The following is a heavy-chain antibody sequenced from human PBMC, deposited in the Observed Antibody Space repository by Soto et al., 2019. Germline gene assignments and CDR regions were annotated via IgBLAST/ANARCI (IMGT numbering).Heavy chain of an antibody. J-gene: IGHJ6*02. D-gene: IGHD6-19*01. CDR2: ISYDGSNK. Sequence: GGSLRLSCAASGFTFSSYAMHWVRQAPGKGLEWVAVISYDGSNKYYADSVKGRFTISRDNSKNTLYLQMSSLRGEDTALYYCVKDGSSGWPYFGDMDVWGRGTTVTVSS. CDR3: VKDGSSGWPYFGDMDV. V-gene: IGHV3-30-3*01. CDR1: GFTFSSYA.